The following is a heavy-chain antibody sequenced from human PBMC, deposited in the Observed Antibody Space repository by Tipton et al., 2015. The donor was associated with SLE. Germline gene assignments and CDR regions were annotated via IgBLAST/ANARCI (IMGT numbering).Heavy chain of an antibody. V-gene: IGHV3-30*04. CDR2: ISDDGLTT. CDR1: GFNFGDYT. Sequence: SLRLSCAASGFNFGDYTMHWVRQAPGKGLEWVALISDDGLTTYPADSVQGRLSISRDNAKNTLHLQMNSLRAEDTAVYYCVRDGDHYDFDFWGQGTLVTVSS. J-gene: IGHJ4*02. D-gene: IGHD4-17*01. CDR3: VRDGDHYDFDF.